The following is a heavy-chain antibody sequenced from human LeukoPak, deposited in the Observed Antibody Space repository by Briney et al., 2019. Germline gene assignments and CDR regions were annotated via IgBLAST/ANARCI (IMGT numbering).Heavy chain of an antibody. CDR2: IYYSGST. D-gene: IGHD2-15*01. Sequence: SETLSLTCSVSGGSISSSDHFWGWIRQPPGKGLEWIASIYYSGSTYYNPSLKSRVTISVDKSKNQFSLKLSSVTAADTAVYYCARVVYCSGGSCHNFDNWGQGTLVTVSS. J-gene: IGHJ4*02. CDR3: ARVVYCSGGSCHNFDN. CDR1: GGSISSSDHF. V-gene: IGHV4-39*07.